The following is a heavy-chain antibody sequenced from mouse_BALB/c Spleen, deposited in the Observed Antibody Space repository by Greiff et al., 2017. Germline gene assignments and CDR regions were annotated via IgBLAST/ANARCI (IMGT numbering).Heavy chain of an antibody. V-gene: IGHV1-69*02. D-gene: IGHD2-2*01. J-gene: IGHJ4*01. Sequence: QVQLQQPGAELVKPGAPVKLSCKASGYTFTSYWMNWVKQRPGRGLEWIGRIDPSDSETHYNQKFKDKATLTVDKSSSTAYIQLSSLTSEDSAVYYCARGSGYPYYYAMDYWGQGTSVTVSS. CDR2: IDPSDSET. CDR1: GYTFTSYW. CDR3: ARGSGYPYYYAMDY.